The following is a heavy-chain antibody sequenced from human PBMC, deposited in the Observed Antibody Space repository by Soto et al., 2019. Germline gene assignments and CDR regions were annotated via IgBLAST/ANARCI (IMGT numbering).Heavy chain of an antibody. CDR3: ARNINRNFNFDY. Sequence: PSETLSLTCSVSGGSISSYYWSWIRQSPGKGLEWIGYFYYSGSTNYNPSLKSRVSISIDTSKNQFSLNLSSVTAADTAVYYCARNINRNFNFDYWGQGTLVTVSS. J-gene: IGHJ4*02. CDR2: FYYSGST. V-gene: IGHV4-59*12. CDR1: GGSISSYY.